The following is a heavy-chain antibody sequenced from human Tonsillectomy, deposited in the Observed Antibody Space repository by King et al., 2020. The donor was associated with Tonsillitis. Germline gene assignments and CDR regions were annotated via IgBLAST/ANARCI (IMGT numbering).Heavy chain of an antibody. CDR1: GFTFSNYA. D-gene: IGHD2-2*01. CDR3: AKDRRVFVVGLGVLFYY. CDR2: ISNNGGST. Sequence: VQLVESGGGLVQPGGSLRLSCAASGFTFSNYAMNWVRQAPGKGLEGVSGISNNGGSTYYADSVKGRFTISRDNSKNTLYLQMNSLRAEDTAVYYCAKDRRVFVVGLGVLFYYWGQGTLVTVSS. V-gene: IGHV3-23*04. J-gene: IGHJ4*02.